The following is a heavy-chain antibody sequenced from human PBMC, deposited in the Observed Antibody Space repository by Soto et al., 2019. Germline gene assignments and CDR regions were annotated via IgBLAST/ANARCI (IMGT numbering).Heavy chain of an antibody. CDR1: GFTFSSYS. V-gene: IGHV3-21*01. J-gene: IGHJ3*02. Sequence: GGSLRLSCAASGFTFSSYSMNWVRQAPEKGLEWVSSISSSSSYIYYADSVKGRFTISRDNAKNSPYLQMNSLRAEDTAVYYCARGSDYYESSRDDAFDIWGQGTMVTVSS. CDR2: ISSSSSYI. D-gene: IGHD3-22*01. CDR3: ARGSDYYESSRDDAFDI.